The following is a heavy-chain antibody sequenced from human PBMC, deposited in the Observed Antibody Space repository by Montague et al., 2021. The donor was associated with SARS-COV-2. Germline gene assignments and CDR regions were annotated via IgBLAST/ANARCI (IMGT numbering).Heavy chain of an antibody. CDR3: ARHGKTRTAMIVVVIGYFDY. CDR2: INHSGST. D-gene: IGHD3-22*01. J-gene: IGHJ4*02. V-gene: IGHV4-34*01. CDR1: GGSFSGFY. Sequence: SETLSLTCAVYGGSFSGFYWSWIRQPPGKGLEWIGEINHSGSTNYNPSXXSRVTISVDTSKNQFSLKLSSVTAADTAVYYCARHGKTRTAMIVVVIGYFDYWGQGTLVTVSS.